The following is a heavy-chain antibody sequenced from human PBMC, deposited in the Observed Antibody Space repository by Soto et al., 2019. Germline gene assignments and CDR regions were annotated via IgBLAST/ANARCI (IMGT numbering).Heavy chain of an antibody. J-gene: IGHJ3*02. V-gene: IGHV3-30*18. CDR2: ISYDGSNK. CDR1: GVTFSSYG. Sequence: SLTLSCAASGVTFSSYGMHWVRQAPCKGLEWVSVISYDGSNKYYADSVKGRFTISRDNSKNTLYLQMNSLRAEDTAVYYCAKDCSNSHGIFDIWGPGTMVTVSS. CDR3: AKDCSNSHGIFDI. D-gene: IGHD6-6*01.